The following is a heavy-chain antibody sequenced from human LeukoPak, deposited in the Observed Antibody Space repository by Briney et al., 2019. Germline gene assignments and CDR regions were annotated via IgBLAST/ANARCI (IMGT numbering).Heavy chain of an antibody. D-gene: IGHD2-21*02. CDR2: IYSGGST. V-gene: IGHV3-53*01. CDR3: ARDQLAYCGGDCYSVGY. J-gene: IGHJ4*02. CDR1: GFTVSNNY. Sequence: GGSLRLSCTASGFTVSNNYVNWVRQAPGKGLEWVSVIYSGGSTYYADSVKGRFTISRDNPKNTLYLQMNSLRVEDTAVYYCARDQLAYCGGDCYSVGYWGQGTLVTVSS.